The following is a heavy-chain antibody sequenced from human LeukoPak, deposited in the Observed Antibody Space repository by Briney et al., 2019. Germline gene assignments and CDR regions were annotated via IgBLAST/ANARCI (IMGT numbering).Heavy chain of an antibody. D-gene: IGHD5-24*01. Sequence: ASVKVSCKASGYTFTSYYMHWVRQAPGQGLEWMGIINPSGGSTSYAQKFQGRVTMTRDMSTSTVYMELSSLRSEDTAVYYCARVGEMATYFDYWGQGTLVTVSS. J-gene: IGHJ4*02. V-gene: IGHV1-46*01. CDR3: ARVGEMATYFDY. CDR2: INPSGGST. CDR1: GYTFTSYY.